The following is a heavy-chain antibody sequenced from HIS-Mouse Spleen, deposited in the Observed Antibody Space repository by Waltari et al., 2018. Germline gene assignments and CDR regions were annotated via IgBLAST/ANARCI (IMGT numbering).Heavy chain of an antibody. CDR2: IYYSGST. D-gene: IGHD3-10*01. CDR1: GGSISSSSYY. J-gene: IGHJ4*02. V-gene: IGHV4-39*07. CDR3: ARGGREYSFDY. Sequence: QLQLQESGPGLVKPSETLSLTCTVSGGSISSSSYYWGWIRQPPGKGLEWIGSIYYSGSTYYNPSLKSRVTISVDTSKNQFSLKLSSVTAADTAVYYCARGGREYSFDYWGQGTLVTVSS.